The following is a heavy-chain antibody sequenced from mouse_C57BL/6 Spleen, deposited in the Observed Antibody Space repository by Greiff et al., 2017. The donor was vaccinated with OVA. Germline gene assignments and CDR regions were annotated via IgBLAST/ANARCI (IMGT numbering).Heavy chain of an antibody. Sequence: VQLQQPGAELVMPGASVKLSCKASGYTFTSYWMHWVKQRPGQGLEWIGEIDPSDSYTNYNQQFKGKSTLTVNKSSSTDYMQLSSLTSEDSSGEYWARRSLRPYFDYWGQGTTLTVSS. V-gene: IGHV1-69*01. CDR2: IDPSDSYT. CDR3: ARRSLRPYFDY. D-gene: IGHD3-2*02. CDR1: GYTFTSYW. J-gene: IGHJ2*01.